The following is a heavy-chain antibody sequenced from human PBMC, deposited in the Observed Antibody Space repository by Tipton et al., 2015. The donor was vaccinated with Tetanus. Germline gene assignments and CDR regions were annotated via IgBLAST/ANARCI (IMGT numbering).Heavy chain of an antibody. CDR3: AREISMVWGLDC. CDR2: INPNSGGT. D-gene: IGHD3-10*01. CDR1: GYTFTGYY. V-gene: IGHV1-2*02. J-gene: IGHJ4*02. Sequence: QSGAEVKKPGASVKVSCKASGYTFTGYYMHWVRQAPGQGLEWMGWINPNSGGTNYAQKFQGRVTMTRDTSISTAYMELSRLRSDDTSVYSCAREISMVWGLDCWVQGTLVTFSS.